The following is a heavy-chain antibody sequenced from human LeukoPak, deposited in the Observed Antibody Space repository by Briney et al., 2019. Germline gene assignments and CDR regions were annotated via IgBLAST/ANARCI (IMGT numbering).Heavy chain of an antibody. D-gene: IGHD6-19*01. J-gene: IGHJ5*02. CDR2: ISVGGSDE. Sequence: SGGSLRLSCAASGFRFNTYEMNWVRQAPGKGLEWIAYISVGGSDEDYADSVKGRFTISRDNAKNSPFLQMNSLRVEDTAVYYCARDVGFNNGWPAWGQGTLVTVSS. V-gene: IGHV3-48*03. CDR1: GFRFNTYE. CDR3: ARDVGFNNGWPA.